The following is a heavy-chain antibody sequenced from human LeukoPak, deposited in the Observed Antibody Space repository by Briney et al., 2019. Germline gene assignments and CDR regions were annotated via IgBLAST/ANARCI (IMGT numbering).Heavy chain of an antibody. D-gene: IGHD3-3*01. CDR3: AKDLELRFLERLSDAFDI. J-gene: IGHJ3*02. CDR1: GFTFSSYA. CDR2: ISGSGGST. V-gene: IGHV3-23*01. Sequence: GGSLRLSCAASGFTFSSYAMSWVRQAPGKGLEWVSAISGSGGSTYYADSVKGRFTISRDNSKNTLYLQMNSLRAEDTAVYYCAKDLELRFLERLSDAFDIWGQGTMVTVSS.